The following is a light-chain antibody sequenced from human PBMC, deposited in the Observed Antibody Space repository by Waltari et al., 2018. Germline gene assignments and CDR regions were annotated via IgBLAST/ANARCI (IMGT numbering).Light chain of an antibody. CDR2: DVT. Sequence: QSALTQPASVSGSPGQSITISCSGTGYDVGGSTYVSWYQQHPGKVPHLVIYDVTKRPSGVSNRFSGSKSDNAASLTISGLQPEDEADYYCSSYASSATVIFGGGTKLTVL. CDR3: SSYASSATVI. V-gene: IGLV2-14*03. J-gene: IGLJ2*01. CDR1: GYDVGGSTY.